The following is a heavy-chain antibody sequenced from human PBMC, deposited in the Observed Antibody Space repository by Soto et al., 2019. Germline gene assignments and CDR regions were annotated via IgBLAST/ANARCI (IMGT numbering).Heavy chain of an antibody. CDR3: ARAGQLWFREQFDY. J-gene: IGHJ4*02. Sequence: QVQLQQWGAGLLKPSETLSLTCAVYGGSFSGYYWSWIRQPPGKGLEWIGEINHSGSTNYNPSLKSRVTRSVDTSKNQFSLKLSSVTAADTAVYYCARAGQLWFREQFDYWGQGTLVTVSS. D-gene: IGHD5-18*01. CDR1: GGSFSGYY. V-gene: IGHV4-34*01. CDR2: INHSGST.